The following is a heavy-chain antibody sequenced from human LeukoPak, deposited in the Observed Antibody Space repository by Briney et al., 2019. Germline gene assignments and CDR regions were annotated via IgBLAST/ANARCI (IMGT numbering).Heavy chain of an antibody. CDR3: ARQGGANSFDY. D-gene: IGHD1-1*01. J-gene: IGHJ4*02. V-gene: IGHV4-59*08. CDR2: IYYSGST. CDR1: GGSLSTYF. Sequence: SETLSHTCPVSGGSLSTYFWSWIRQPPGKGLEWIGYIYYSGSTNYNPSLKSRVTISVDTSKNQFSLKLSSVTAADTAMYYCARQGGANSFDYWGQGILVTVSS.